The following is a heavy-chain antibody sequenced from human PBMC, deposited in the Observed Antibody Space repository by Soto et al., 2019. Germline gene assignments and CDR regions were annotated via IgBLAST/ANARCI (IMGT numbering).Heavy chain of an antibody. CDR1: GGSISSYY. Sequence: NPSETLSLTCTVSGGSISSYYWSWIRQPPGKGLEWIGYIYYSGSTNYNPSLKSRVTISVDTSKNQFSLKLSSVTAADTVVYYCARGQWLFAFDIWGQGTMVTVSS. V-gene: IGHV4-59*01. CDR2: IYYSGST. CDR3: ARGQWLFAFDI. J-gene: IGHJ3*02. D-gene: IGHD6-19*01.